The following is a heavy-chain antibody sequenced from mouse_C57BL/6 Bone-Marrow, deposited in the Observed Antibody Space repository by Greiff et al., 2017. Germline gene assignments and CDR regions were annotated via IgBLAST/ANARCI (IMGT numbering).Heavy chain of an antibody. CDR3: ARLLLRGYFDV. J-gene: IGHJ1*03. V-gene: IGHV5-2*01. CDR2: IISVVGGT. D-gene: IGHD1-1*01. Sequence: EVKLMESGGGLVQPGESLKLSCESNEYEFPSHDMLWARKIPEKRLELVAAIISVVGGTSYPDTMERRFIIARDNTKKTLYLQMSSLRSEDTALYYCARLLLRGYFDVWGTGTTVTVSS. CDR1: EYEFPSHD.